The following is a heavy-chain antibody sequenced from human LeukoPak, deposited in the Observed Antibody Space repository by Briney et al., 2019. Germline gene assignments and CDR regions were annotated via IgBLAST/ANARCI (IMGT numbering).Heavy chain of an antibody. D-gene: IGHD6-19*01. CDR3: AVTFHGEWLFRKSFDY. V-gene: IGHV3-48*02. CDR2: ISSTSGTI. CDR1: GFTFSSYS. J-gene: IGHJ4*02. Sequence: GGSLRLSCAASGFTFSSYSTNWVRQAPGKGLEWVSYISSTSGTIYYADSVKGRFTVSRDNAKNSLYLQMNSLRDEDTAVYYCAVTFHGEWLFRKSFDYWGQGTLVTVSS.